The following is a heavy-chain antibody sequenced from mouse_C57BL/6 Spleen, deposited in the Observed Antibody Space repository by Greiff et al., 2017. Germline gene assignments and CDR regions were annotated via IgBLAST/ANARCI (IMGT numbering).Heavy chain of an antibody. CDR1: GYTFTSYW. J-gene: IGHJ3*01. CDR3: ARHYSKASWFAY. D-gene: IGHD2-5*01. Sequence: QVQLQQPGAELVKPGASVKMSCKASGYTFTSYWITWVKQRPGQGLEWIGDIYPGSGSTNYNEKFKSKATMTVDTSSSTAYMQLSSLTSEYSAVYYWARHYSKASWFAYWGQGTLVTVSA. CDR2: IYPGSGST. V-gene: IGHV1-55*01.